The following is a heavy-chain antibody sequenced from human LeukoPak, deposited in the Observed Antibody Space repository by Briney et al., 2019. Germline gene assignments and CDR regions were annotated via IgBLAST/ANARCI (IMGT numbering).Heavy chain of an antibody. Sequence: GGSLRLSCAASGFTFSSYAMSWVRQAPGKGLEWVSAISGSGGSTYYADSVKGRFTISRGNSKNTLYLQMNSLRAEDTAVYYCAKTRAYYYDAYDYWGQGTLVTVSS. CDR3: AKTRAYYYDAYDY. CDR1: GFTFSSYA. J-gene: IGHJ4*02. D-gene: IGHD3-22*01. CDR2: ISGSGGST. V-gene: IGHV3-23*01.